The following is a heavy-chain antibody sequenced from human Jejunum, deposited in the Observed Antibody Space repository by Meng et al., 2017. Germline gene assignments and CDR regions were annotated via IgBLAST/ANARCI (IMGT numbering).Heavy chain of an antibody. D-gene: IGHD2-2*03. Sequence: ASVKVSCKASGSTFTNYGLIWVRQAPGQGLEWMGWVTAYNGHTTYLQKFEGRVTMTTDTSTNTAYMELRSLTSDDTAVYYCARSNSIGYCRPTNCFWFDAWGQGTRVTVSS. J-gene: IGHJ5*02. CDR2: VTAYNGHT. V-gene: IGHV1-18*01. CDR3: ARSNSIGYCRPTNCFWFDA. CDR1: GSTFTNYG.